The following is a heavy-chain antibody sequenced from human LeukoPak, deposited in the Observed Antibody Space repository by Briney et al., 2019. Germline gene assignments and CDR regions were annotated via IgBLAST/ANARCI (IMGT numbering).Heavy chain of an antibody. CDR1: RFTFNSSW. Sequence: GGSRRLSCSAYRFTFNSSWMRWVRQAPGKGREWVANIKQDGSEKYYVESVKGRFTISRDNTNNSLYMQMNSLRAEDTAVYYCARVSLHCSSTSCINYYYYMDVWGKGTTVTVSS. CDR3: ARVSLHCSSTSCINYYYYMDV. V-gene: IGHV3-7*04. CDR2: IKQDGSEK. J-gene: IGHJ6*03. D-gene: IGHD2-2*01.